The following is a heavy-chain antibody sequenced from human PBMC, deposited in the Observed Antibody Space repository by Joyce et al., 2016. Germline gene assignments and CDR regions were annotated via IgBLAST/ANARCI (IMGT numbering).Heavy chain of an antibody. CDR3: ARRPAAKVASYYFDH. V-gene: IGHV2-5*01. CDR1: GFSLTTFGVG. J-gene: IGHJ4*02. Sequence: QITLKESGPTLVKPTQTLTLTCSFSGFSLTTFGVGVGWIRQPPGKAPEWLALIYWNGDPRYDPSLRSRLTITKDTSKNQVVLSITNLDPLDRATYYCARRPAAKVASYYFDHWGPGTLVTVSS. D-gene: IGHD6-13*01. CDR2: IYWNGDP.